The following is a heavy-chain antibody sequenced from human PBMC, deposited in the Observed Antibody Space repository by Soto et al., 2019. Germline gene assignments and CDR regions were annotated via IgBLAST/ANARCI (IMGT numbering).Heavy chain of an antibody. CDR3: ARPYCSGGSCYIDV. J-gene: IGHJ6*03. Sequence: GGSLRLSCAASGLTFSNYAMHWVRQAPGKGLEWVAVISYDGSNKYYADSVKGRFTISRDNSKNTLYLQMNSLRTEDTAVYYCARPYCSGGSCYIDVWGQGTTVTVSS. CDR2: ISYDGSNK. D-gene: IGHD2-15*01. CDR1: GLTFSNYA. V-gene: IGHV3-30-3*01.